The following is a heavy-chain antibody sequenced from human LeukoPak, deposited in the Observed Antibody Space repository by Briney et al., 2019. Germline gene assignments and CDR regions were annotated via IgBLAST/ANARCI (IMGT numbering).Heavy chain of an antibody. V-gene: IGHV3-30*18. J-gene: IGHJ4*02. CDR2: ISYDGSNK. CDR3: ANWGLAFDY. CDR1: GFTFSSYG. D-gene: IGHD3/OR15-3a*01. Sequence: GRSLRLPCAASGFTFSSYGMHWVRQAPGKGLEWVAVISYDGSNKYYADSVKGRFTISRDNSKNTLYLQMNSLRAEDTAVYYCANWGLAFDYWGQGTLVTVSS.